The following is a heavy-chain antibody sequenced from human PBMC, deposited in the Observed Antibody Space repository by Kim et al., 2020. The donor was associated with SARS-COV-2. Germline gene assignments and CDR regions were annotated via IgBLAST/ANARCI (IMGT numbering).Heavy chain of an antibody. CDR3: ARDILTGQGPRGDV. Sequence: SETLSLTCTVSGGSISSGGYYWSWIRQHPGKGLEWIGYIYYSGSTYYNPSLKSRVTISVDTSKNQFSLKLSSVTAADTAVYYCARDILTGQGPRGDVWGQGTTVTVSS. D-gene: IGHD3-9*01. CDR2: IYYSGST. J-gene: IGHJ6*02. CDR1: GGSISSGGYY. V-gene: IGHV4-31*03.